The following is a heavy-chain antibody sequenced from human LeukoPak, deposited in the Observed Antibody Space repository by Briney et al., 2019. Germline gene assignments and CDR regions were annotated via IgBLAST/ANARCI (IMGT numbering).Heavy chain of an antibody. CDR2: INWNGGNT. J-gene: IGHJ4*02. Sequence: PGGSLRLSCAVSGITLSNYGMSWVRQAPGKGLEWVSGINWNGGNTGYADSVKGRFTISRDNAKNSLYLQMNSLRAEDTALYYCARPAGYCSGGSCYPPDYWGQGTLVTVSS. CDR1: GITLSNYG. D-gene: IGHD2-15*01. V-gene: IGHV3-20*04. CDR3: ARPAGYCSGGSCYPPDY.